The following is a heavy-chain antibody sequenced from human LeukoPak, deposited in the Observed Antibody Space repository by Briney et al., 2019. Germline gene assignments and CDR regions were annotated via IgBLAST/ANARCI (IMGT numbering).Heavy chain of an antibody. CDR3: ARGGYSYGSAVDY. D-gene: IGHD5-18*01. CDR1: GYTFTGYY. V-gene: IGHV1-2*04. Sequence: ASVKLSCKAAGYTFTGYYMHWVRQAPGQGLEWMGWINPNSGGTNYAQKFQGWVTMTRDTAISTAYMELSRLRSDDTAVYYCARGGYSYGSAVDYWGQGTLVTVSS. J-gene: IGHJ4*02. CDR2: INPNSGGT.